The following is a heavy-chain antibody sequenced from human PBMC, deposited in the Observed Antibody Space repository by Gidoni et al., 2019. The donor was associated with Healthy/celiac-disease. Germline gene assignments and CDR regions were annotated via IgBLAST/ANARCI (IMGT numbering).Heavy chain of an antibody. CDR3: AKDPSGPNEDYFDY. V-gene: IGHV3-23*01. CDR2: ISGSGGST. Sequence: EVQLLESGGGLVQPGGSLRLSCAASGFPFSSYAMSWVRQAPGKGLDGVSAISGSGGSTYYADSVKGRFTISRDNSKNTLYLQMNSLRAEDTAVYYCAKDPSGPNEDYFDYWGQGTLVTVSS. J-gene: IGHJ4*02. D-gene: IGHD6-25*01. CDR1: GFPFSSYA.